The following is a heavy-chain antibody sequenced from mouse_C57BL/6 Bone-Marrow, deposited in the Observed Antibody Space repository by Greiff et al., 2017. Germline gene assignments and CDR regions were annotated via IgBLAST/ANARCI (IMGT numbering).Heavy chain of an antibody. CDR2: IYPGSGST. V-gene: IGHV1-55*01. D-gene: IGHD1-1*01. CDR1: GYTFTSYW. CDR3: ARTGSLDYGSSHDWYFDV. J-gene: IGHJ1*03. Sequence: QVQLQQPGAELVKPGASVKMSCKASGYTFTSYWITWVKQRPGQGLEWIGDIYPGSGSTNYNEKFKSKATLTVDTSSSTAYMQLSSLTSEDSAVYYCARTGSLDYGSSHDWYFDVWGTGTTVTVSS.